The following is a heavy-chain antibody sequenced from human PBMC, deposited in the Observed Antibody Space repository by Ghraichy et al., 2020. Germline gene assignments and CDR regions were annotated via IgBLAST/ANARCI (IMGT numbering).Heavy chain of an antibody. CDR1: GFTFSNAW. V-gene: IGHV3-15*01. D-gene: IGHD2-2*02. J-gene: IGHJ4*02. CDR3: VTGYCSSTSCHRSLYCDY. CDR2: IKTKIDGGTT. Sequence: GESLNISCAASGFTFSNAWMSWVRQAPGKGLQWVGRIKTKIDGGTTDYAAPVKGRFTISRDDSENTLYLQMNSLKTEDTAVYYCVTGYCSSTSCHRSLYCDYWGPGTLVTVSS.